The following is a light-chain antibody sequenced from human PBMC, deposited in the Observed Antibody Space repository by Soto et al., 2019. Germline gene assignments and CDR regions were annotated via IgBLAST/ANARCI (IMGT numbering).Light chain of an antibody. Sequence: DVQMTQSPSSLSASVGDRVTITCRASQDIGRFLNWYQQKPGNAPRLLIYATSSLHSGVPSRFSGSSSGTDFTLTINSIQPEDFATYYCQQSFNTPQTFGQGTKVEVK. CDR2: ATS. V-gene: IGKV1-39*01. CDR3: QQSFNTPQT. J-gene: IGKJ1*01. CDR1: QDIGRF.